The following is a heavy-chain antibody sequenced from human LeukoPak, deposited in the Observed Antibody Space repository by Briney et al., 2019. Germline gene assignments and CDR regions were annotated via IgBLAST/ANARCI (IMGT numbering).Heavy chain of an antibody. CDR2: ISGSGGST. D-gene: IGHD3-22*01. Sequence: GGSLRLSCAVSGITLSNYGMSWVRQAPGKGLEWVAGISGSGGSTNYAESVKGRFTVSRDNRKNTLFLRMNSLTAEDAAVYFCAKRGVVIRVILVGFHKEAYYFDSWGQGALVTVSS. V-gene: IGHV3-23*01. CDR1: GITLSNYG. CDR3: AKRGVVIRVILVGFHKEAYYFDS. J-gene: IGHJ4*02.